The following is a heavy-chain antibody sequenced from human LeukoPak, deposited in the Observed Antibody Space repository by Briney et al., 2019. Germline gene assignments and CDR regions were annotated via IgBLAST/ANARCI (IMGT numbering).Heavy chain of an antibody. CDR2: IYYSGST. D-gene: IGHD2-2*01. J-gene: IGHJ5*02. Sequence: PSETLSLTCSVSGGTIRSYYWSWIRQPPGKGLEWIGYIYYSGSTNYNPSLKSRVTISVDTSKNQFSLKLSSVTAADTAVYYCARGRKAPGAAYNWFDPWGQGTLVTVSS. CDR3: ARGRKAPGAAYNWFDP. CDR1: GGTIRSYY. V-gene: IGHV4-59*01.